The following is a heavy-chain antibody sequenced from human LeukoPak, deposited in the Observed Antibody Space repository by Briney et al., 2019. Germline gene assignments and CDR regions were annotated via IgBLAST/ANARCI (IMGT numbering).Heavy chain of an antibody. V-gene: IGHV3-30-3*01. J-gene: IGHJ4*02. CDR3: TKGDGGWYPIDY. CDR1: GFTFSNYA. Sequence: GRSLRLSCVASGFTFSNYAIHWVRQAPGKGLEWVAVISYDGSNKYYADSVRGRFTISRDNSKNTLLLQMNSLRADDTALYYCTKGDGGWYPIDYWGQGTLVIVSS. CDR2: ISYDGSNK. D-gene: IGHD6-19*01.